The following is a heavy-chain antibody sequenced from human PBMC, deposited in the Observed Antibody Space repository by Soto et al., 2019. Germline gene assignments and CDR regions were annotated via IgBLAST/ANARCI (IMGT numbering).Heavy chain of an antibody. D-gene: IGHD3-10*01. CDR2: INVGNGNT. CDR3: ARDEWRGYGSY. V-gene: IGHV1-3*01. CDR1: GYTFTSYA. J-gene: IGHJ4*02. Sequence: ASVTVSCKASGYTFTSYAMHWVRQAPGQRLEWMGWINVGNGNTKYSQKFQGRVTITRDTSASTAYMELSSLRSEDTAVYYCARDEWRGYGSYWGQGTLVTVS.